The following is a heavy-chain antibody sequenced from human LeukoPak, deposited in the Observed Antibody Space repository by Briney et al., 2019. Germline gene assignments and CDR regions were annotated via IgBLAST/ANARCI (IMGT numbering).Heavy chain of an antibody. Sequence: GGSLRRSCAASGFTFSSYSMNWVRQAPGKGLEWVSSISSSSSYIYYADSVKGRFTISRDNAKNSLYLQMNSLRAEDTAVYYCAKIKGPSLSTCYMDVWGSGTTVTVSS. V-gene: IGHV3-21*01. CDR2: ISSSSSYI. CDR1: GFTFSSYS. J-gene: IGHJ6*03. CDR3: AKIKGPSLSTCYMDV. D-gene: IGHD2/OR15-2a*01.